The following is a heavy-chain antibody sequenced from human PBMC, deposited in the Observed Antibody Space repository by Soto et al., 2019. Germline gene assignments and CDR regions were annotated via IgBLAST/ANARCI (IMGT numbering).Heavy chain of an antibody. CDR3: ARDDAGWYYFDY. J-gene: IGHJ4*02. D-gene: IGHD6-19*01. CDR1: GFTFSSYA. Sequence: QVQLVESGGGVVQPGRSLRLSCAASGFTFSSYAMHWVRQAPGKGLDWVAVISYDGSNKYYADSVRGRFTISRDNSENTLYLEMNSLRAEDTAVYYCARDDAGWYYFDYWGQGTLVTVSS. V-gene: IGHV3-30-3*01. CDR2: ISYDGSNK.